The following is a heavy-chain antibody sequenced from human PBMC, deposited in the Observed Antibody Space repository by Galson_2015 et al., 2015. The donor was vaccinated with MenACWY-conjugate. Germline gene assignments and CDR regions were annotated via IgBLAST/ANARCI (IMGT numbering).Heavy chain of an antibody. Sequence: ETPSLPRAVFGGSFRGYYWGWVRPPPGEGVGWIWGINHRGSTNYNPSLKSRVTISVDTSKNQFSLKLSSVTAADTAVYYCARAEGAYLESSGFSRYWGQGTLVTVSS. CDR1: GGSFRGYY. CDR2: INHRGST. V-gene: IGHV4-34*01. D-gene: IGHD6-19*01. J-gene: IGHJ4*02. CDR3: ARAEGAYLESSGFSRY.